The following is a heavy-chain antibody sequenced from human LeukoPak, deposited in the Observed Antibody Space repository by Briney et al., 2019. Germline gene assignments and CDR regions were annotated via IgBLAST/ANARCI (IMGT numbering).Heavy chain of an antibody. Sequence: PGGSLRLSCAASGFTFSNYPMTWVRQAPGKGLEWVSIIGGSDGTTFYADSVKGRFTISRDNSKNTLFLQMNSLSSEDTAVYYCARAPYDILTGYSLNWFDPWGQGTLVTVS. CDR3: ARAPYDILTGYSLNWFDP. D-gene: IGHD3-9*01. V-gene: IGHV3-23*01. CDR1: GFTFSNYP. CDR2: IGGSDGTT. J-gene: IGHJ5*02.